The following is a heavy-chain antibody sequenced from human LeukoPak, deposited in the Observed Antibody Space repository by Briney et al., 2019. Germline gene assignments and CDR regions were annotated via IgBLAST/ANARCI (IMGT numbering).Heavy chain of an antibody. D-gene: IGHD2-21*01. Sequence: GGSLRLSCAASGFSLSSYAMSWVRQAPGKGLEWVSATSSSDSGTYYADSVRGRFTISRDNSKNTLYLHMKSLRAEDAAVYYCAKAPVTSCRGAYCYPFDSWGQGTVVTVSS. J-gene: IGHJ4*02. CDR1: GFSLSSYA. V-gene: IGHV3-23*01. CDR2: TSSSDSGT. CDR3: AKAPVTSCRGAYCYPFDS.